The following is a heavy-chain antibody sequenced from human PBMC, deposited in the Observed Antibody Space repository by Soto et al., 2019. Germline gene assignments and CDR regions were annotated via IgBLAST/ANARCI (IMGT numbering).Heavy chain of an antibody. CDR3: ARGPLGGPGAFDI. J-gene: IGHJ3*02. Sequence: QVQLQQWGAGLLKPSETLSLTCAVYGGSFSGYYWSWIRQPPGKGLEWIGEINHSGSTNYNPSLKSRVTISVDTSKNQFSLKLSSVTAADTAVYYCARGPLGGPGAFDIWGQGTMVTVAS. V-gene: IGHV4-34*01. CDR2: INHSGST. D-gene: IGHD1-26*01. CDR1: GGSFSGYY.